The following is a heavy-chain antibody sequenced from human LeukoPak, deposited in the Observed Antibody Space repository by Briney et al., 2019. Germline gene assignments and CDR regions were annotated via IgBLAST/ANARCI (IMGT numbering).Heavy chain of an antibody. Sequence: SETLSLTCAVYGGSFSGYYWSWIRQPPGKGLEWIGEINHSGSTNYNPSLKSRVTISVDTSKNQFSLKLSSVTAADTAVYYCASGGYCSSTSCLNWFDPWGQGTLVTVSS. V-gene: IGHV4-34*01. D-gene: IGHD2-2*01. CDR1: GGSFSGYY. J-gene: IGHJ5*02. CDR3: ASGGYCSSTSCLNWFDP. CDR2: INHSGST.